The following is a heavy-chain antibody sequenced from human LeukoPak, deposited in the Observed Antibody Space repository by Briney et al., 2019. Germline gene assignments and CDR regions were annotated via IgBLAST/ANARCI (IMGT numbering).Heavy chain of an antibody. Sequence: GGSLRLSCAASGFTFSTYGMHWVRQAPGKGLEWVAVISYDESNKYYADSVKGRFTISRDNSKNALYLQMNSLRAEDTAMYYCAKDRATYYYESSGPLHLWGQGTLVTVSS. CDR2: ISYDESNK. J-gene: IGHJ4*02. CDR3: AKDRATYYYESSGPLHL. D-gene: IGHD3-22*01. CDR1: GFTFSTYG. V-gene: IGHV3-30*18.